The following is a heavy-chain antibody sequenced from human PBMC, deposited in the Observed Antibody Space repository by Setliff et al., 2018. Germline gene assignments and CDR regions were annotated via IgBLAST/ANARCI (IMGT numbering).Heavy chain of an antibody. CDR1: GGSISSGGYY. CDR2: IYYSGST. CDR3: ARVARLVLSRNAFDI. V-gene: IGHV4-31*03. Sequence: SETLSLTCTVSGGSISSGGYYWSWIRQHPGKGLEWIGYIYYSGSTYYNPSPKSRVTVSVDTSKNQFSLKLSSVTAADTAVYYCARVARLVLSRNAFDIWGQGTMVTVSS. D-gene: IGHD2-2*01. J-gene: IGHJ3*02.